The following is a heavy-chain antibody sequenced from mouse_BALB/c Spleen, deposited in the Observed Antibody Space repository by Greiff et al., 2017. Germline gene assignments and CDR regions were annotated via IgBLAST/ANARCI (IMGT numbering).Heavy chain of an antibody. Sequence: EVNLVESGGGLVKPGGSLKLSCAASGFTFSSYAMSWVRQTPEKRLEWVASISSGGSTYYPDSVKGRFTISRDNARNILYLQMSSLRSEDTAMYYCARESITTATGGFAYWGQGTLVTVSA. D-gene: IGHD1-2*01. CDR2: ISSGGST. CDR3: ARESITTATGGFAY. J-gene: IGHJ3*01. CDR1: GFTFSSYA. V-gene: IGHV5-6-5*01.